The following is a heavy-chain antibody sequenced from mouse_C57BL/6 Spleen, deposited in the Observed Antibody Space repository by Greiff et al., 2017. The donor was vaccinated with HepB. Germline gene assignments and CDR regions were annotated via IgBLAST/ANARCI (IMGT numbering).Heavy chain of an antibody. CDR3: ASTYDGYYFDY. D-gene: IGHD2-3*01. J-gene: IGHJ2*01. CDR1: GYSITSGYY. V-gene: IGHV3-6*01. Sequence: DVQLQESGPGLVKPSQSLSLTCSVTGYSITSGYYWNWIRQFPGNKLEWMGYISYDGSNNYNPSLKNRISITRDTSKNQFFLKLNSVTTEDTATYYCASTYDGYYFDYWGQGTTLTVSS. CDR2: ISYDGSN.